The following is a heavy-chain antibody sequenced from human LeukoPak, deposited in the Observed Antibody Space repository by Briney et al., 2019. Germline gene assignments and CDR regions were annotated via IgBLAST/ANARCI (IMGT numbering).Heavy chain of an antibody. Sequence: GGSLRLSCAASGFTVNSNYMTWVRQAPGKGLEWVSLIYSDGRTYYADSVKGRFTISRDNSKNTLYLQMNSLRAEDTAVYYCAKVAAYYYYYYMDVWGKGTTVTVSS. D-gene: IGHD6-25*01. V-gene: IGHV3-53*01. CDR3: AKVAAYYYYYYMDV. J-gene: IGHJ6*03. CDR2: IYSDGRT. CDR1: GFTVNSNY.